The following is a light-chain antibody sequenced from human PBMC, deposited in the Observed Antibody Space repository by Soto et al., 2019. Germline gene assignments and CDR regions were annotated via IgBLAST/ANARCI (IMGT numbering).Light chain of an antibody. J-gene: IGLJ2*01. CDR1: MRDIGAYNL. Sequence: QSALTQPASVSGSPGQSITISCAGTMRDIGAYNLVSWYQQHPGKAPRLIFYEVRNRPSDIPLRFSAFKSGNTASLTISGLQAEDEAHYYCSSFTSNSTLIFGGGTKLTVL. CDR3: SSFTSNSTLI. V-gene: IGLV2-14*01. CDR2: EVR.